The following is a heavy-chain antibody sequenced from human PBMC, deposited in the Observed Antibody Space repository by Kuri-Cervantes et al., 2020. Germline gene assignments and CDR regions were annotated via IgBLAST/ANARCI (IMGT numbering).Heavy chain of an antibody. CDR1: GYTFTRHD. D-gene: IGHD3-22*01. CDR3: ARIPRFPMIVVVSPFDY. Sequence: ASVKVSCKTSGYTFTRHDINWVRQAAGQGLEWMGWMNPYSGDTGYAQRFQGRVTMTTDTSTSTAYMELRSLRSDDTAVYYCARIPRFPMIVVVSPFDYWGQGTLVTVSS. CDR2: MNPYSGDT. J-gene: IGHJ4*02. V-gene: IGHV1-8*01.